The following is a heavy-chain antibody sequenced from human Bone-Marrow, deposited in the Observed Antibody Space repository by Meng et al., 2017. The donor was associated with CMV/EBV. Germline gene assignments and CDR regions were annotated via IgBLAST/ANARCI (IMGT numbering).Heavy chain of an antibody. V-gene: IGHV4-34*01. Sequence: SETLSLTCAVYGGSFSGYYWSWIRQPPGKGLEWIGEINHSGSTNYNPSLKSRVTISVDTSKNQFSLKLSSVTAADTAVYYCARGSRGDYYPYYYYYYGMDVWGQGTTVTVSS. CDR1: GGSFSGYY. J-gene: IGHJ6*02. D-gene: IGHD3-22*01. CDR2: INHSGST. CDR3: ARGSRGDYYPYYYYYYGMDV.